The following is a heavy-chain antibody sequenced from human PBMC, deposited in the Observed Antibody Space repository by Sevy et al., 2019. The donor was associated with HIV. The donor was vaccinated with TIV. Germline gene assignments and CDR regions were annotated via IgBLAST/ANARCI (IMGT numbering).Heavy chain of an antibody. CDR3: ARSPPVLVVPGAPSWFDP. CDR1: DGSFSGDY. Sequence: SETLSLTCAVHDGSFSGDYWNWIRQLPGKGLEWIGEINESGITYYNPSLTSRVTISVDTSKKQFSLKLNSVTAVDSAVYFCARSPPVLVVPGAPSWFDPWGQGTLVTVSS. D-gene: IGHD2-2*01. V-gene: IGHV4-34*01. CDR2: INESGIT. J-gene: IGHJ5*02.